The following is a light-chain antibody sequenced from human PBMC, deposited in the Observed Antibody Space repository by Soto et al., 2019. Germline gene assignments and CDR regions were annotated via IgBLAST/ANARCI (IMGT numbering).Light chain of an antibody. CDR2: LNNDGSH. J-gene: IGLJ2*01. CDR3: QTCGSGIRVV. V-gene: IGLV4-69*01. Sequence: QSVLTQSPSASASLGASVKLTCTLTSGHSSYAIAWHQQQPEKGPRYLMKLNNDGSHSKGDGIPDRFSGSSSGAERYLTISSLQSEDEADYYCQTCGSGIRVVFGAGTKLTVL. CDR1: SGHSSYA.